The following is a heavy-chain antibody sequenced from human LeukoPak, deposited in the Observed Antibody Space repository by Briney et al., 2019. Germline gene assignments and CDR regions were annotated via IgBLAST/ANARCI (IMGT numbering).Heavy chain of an antibody. CDR2: INPNSGGT. Sequence: ASVKDSCKASGYTFTGYYMHWVRQAPGQGLEWMGWINPNSGGTNYAQKFQGRVTMTRDTSISTAYMELRRLKSDDSAVYYCARRVQKLVGTNWFDPWGQGTLVTVSS. CDR3: ARRVQKLVGTNWFDP. V-gene: IGHV1-2*02. D-gene: IGHD1-26*01. CDR1: GYTFTGYY. J-gene: IGHJ5*02.